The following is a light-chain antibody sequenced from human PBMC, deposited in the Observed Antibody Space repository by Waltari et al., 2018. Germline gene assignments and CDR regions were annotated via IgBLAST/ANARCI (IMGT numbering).Light chain of an antibody. CDR3: SSYTSSDTCV. J-gene: IGLJ1*01. CDR2: DVR. Sequence: QSALTQPASVSGSPGQSITISCTGTSSDVGNYDYVSWYQQYSGKAPKLMIYDVRHRPSGVCDRFSGSKSGNTASLTISGLQAEDEADYYCSSYTSSDTCVFGTGTKVTVL. V-gene: IGLV2-14*01. CDR1: SSDVGNYDY.